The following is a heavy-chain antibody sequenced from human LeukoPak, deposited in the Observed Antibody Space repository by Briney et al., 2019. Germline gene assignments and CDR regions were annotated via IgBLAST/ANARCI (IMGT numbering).Heavy chain of an antibody. J-gene: IGHJ6*02. D-gene: IGHD1-14*01. CDR2: ISYDGSNK. CDR3: AKEPAKYYYYYGMDV. CDR1: GFTFSIYA. Sequence: PGGSLRLSCAASGFTFSIYAMHWVRQAPGKGLEWVAVISYDGSNKYYADSVRGRFTISRDNSKNTLYLQMNSLRAEDTAVYYCAKEPAKYYYYYGMDVWGQGTTVTVSS. V-gene: IGHV3-30*18.